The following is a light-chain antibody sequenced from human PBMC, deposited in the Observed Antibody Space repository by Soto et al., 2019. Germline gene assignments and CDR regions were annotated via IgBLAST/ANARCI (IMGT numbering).Light chain of an antibody. CDR2: DAS. V-gene: IGKV3-11*01. CDR3: QERSNWPRGT. CDR1: QTVSIF. Sequence: EIVLTQSPATLSLSPGERATLSCRASQTVSIFLAWYQQKPGQAPRLLIYDASTRAPGIPARFSGSGSGTDFTLTITSLEPDDVAVYYCQERSNWPRGTFGQGTKVEIK. J-gene: IGKJ1*01.